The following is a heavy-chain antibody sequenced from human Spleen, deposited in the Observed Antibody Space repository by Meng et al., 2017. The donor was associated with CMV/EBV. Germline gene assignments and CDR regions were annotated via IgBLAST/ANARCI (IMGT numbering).Heavy chain of an antibody. CDR3: AREMIVVVNYFDY. CDR1: GGSISSSSYY. V-gene: IGHV4-39*07. Sequence: QLQLQESGPGLVKPSETLSLTCTVSGGSISSSSYYWGWIRQPPGKGLEWIGSIYYSGSTYYNPSLKSRVTISVDTSKNQFSLKLSSVTAADTAVYYCAREMIVVVNYFDYWGQGTLVTVSS. D-gene: IGHD3-22*01. J-gene: IGHJ4*02. CDR2: IYYSGST.